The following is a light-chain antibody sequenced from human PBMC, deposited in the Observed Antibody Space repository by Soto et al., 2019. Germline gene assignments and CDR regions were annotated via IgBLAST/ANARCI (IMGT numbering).Light chain of an antibody. V-gene: IGKV3-11*01. CDR3: QQRSNWLT. J-gene: IGKJ4*01. Sequence: EIVLTQSPATLSLSPGERATLSCRASQSVSSYLAWYQQQPGQAPRLLIYDASNRATGIPDRFSGSGSGTDFTLTISRLEPEDCAVYYCQQRSNWLTFGGGTKVVIK. CDR1: QSVSSY. CDR2: DAS.